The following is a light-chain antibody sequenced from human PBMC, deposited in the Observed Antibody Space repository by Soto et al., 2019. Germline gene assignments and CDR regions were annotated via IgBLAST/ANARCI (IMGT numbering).Light chain of an antibody. CDR3: QQYDSSPT. CDR1: QDVLYNSNNKNY. V-gene: IGKV4-1*01. CDR2: WAS. J-gene: IGKJ1*01. Sequence: DIVLNQSPGYLSVSLGERATINCRSIQDVLYNSNNKNYLAWYQQKPGQPPKLLIYWASTRESGVPDRFSGSGSETDFTLTITSLQAEDVAVYYCQQYDSSPTFGLGTKVDI.